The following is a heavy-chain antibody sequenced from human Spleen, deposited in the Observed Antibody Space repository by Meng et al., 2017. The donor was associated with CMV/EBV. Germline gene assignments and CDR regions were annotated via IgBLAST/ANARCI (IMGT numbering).Heavy chain of an antibody. V-gene: IGHV4-59*01. D-gene: IGHD1-26*01. Sequence: GSLRLSCTVSGGSISTYYWSWIRQPPGKGLEWIGYTFHSGSTKYSPSLKSRVTISLDMSKNHFSLRLTSVTAADTAVYYCARGSVGWFDPWGQGTLVTVSS. CDR2: TFHSGST. CDR1: GGSISTYY. J-gene: IGHJ5*02. CDR3: ARGSVGWFDP.